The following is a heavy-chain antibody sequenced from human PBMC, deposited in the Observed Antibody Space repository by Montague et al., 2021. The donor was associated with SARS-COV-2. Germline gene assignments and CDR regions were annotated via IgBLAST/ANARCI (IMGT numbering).Heavy chain of an antibody. J-gene: IGHJ6*02. CDR3: ARDLGNLYEFSSTSDGIDV. Sequence: TLSLTCTVSGGSISSGGYYWSWIRQHPGKGLEWIGYIYYSGSTYYXXXLKSRVAISVDTSKNQFSLKLSSVTAADTAVYYCARDLGNLYEFSSTSDGIDVWGQGTTVTVSS. CDR1: GGSISSGGYY. CDR2: IYYSGST. D-gene: IGHD3-3*01. V-gene: IGHV4-31*03.